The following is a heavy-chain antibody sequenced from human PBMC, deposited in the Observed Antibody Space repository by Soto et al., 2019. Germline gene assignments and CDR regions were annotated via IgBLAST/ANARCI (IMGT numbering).Heavy chain of an antibody. CDR3: ASPLKHLTDYDDMDV. CDR1: GFTFSSYG. Sequence: QVQLVESGGGVVQPGRSLRLSCAASGFTFSSYGMHWVRQAPGKGLEWVAVIWYDGSNKYYADSVKGRFTISRDNSKNTLYLQMNSVRADDKAVYYCASPLKHLTDYDDMDVWGQGTTVTVSS. V-gene: IGHV3-33*01. CDR2: IWYDGSNK. D-gene: IGHD7-27*01. J-gene: IGHJ6*02.